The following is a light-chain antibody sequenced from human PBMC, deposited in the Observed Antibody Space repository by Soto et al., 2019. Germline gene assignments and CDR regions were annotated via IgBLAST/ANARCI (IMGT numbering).Light chain of an antibody. V-gene: IGLV2-14*01. CDR3: SSYTGSSTFD. CDR1: SSDVGGYDY. J-gene: IGLJ1*01. CDR2: DVN. Sequence: QSVLTQPASVSGSPGQSITISCTGTSSDVGGYDYVSWYQQLPGKAPKLLIYDVNNRPSGVSHRFSGSKSGNTASLTISGLQAEDEADYYCSSYTGSSTFDFGTGTKVTVL.